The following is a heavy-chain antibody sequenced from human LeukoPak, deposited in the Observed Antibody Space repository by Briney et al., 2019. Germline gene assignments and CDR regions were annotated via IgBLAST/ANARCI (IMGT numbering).Heavy chain of an antibody. CDR1: GFTFSTYW. CDR2: IRPEGTTT. D-gene: IGHD3-9*01. V-gene: IGHV3-74*03. J-gene: IGHJ4*02. Sequence: GGSLRLSCAASGFTFSTYWMRWVRQAPGKGLVWVSRIRPEGTTTAYADSVKGRFTISRDNAKNTLFLQMNSLSAEDTAVYYCARDLDWILFDSWGQGTLVTVSS. CDR3: ARDLDWILFDS.